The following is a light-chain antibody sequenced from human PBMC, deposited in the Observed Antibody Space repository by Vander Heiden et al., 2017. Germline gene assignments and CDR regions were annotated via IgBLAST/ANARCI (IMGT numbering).Light chain of an antibody. J-gene: IGLJ2*01. CDR1: SSNIGSNT. CDR3: AAWDDSLNGLV. V-gene: IGLV1-44*01. Sequence: QSVLTQPPSASGTPGQRVTNSCSGSSSNIGSNTVNWYQQLPGTAPKLLIYSNNQRPSGVPDRCSGSKSGTSASLAISGLQSEDEADYYCAAWDDSLNGLVFGGGTKLTVL. CDR2: SNN.